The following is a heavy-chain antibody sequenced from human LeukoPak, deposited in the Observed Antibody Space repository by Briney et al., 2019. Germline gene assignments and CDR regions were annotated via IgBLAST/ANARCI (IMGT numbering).Heavy chain of an antibody. D-gene: IGHD3-10*01. J-gene: IGHJ4*02. CDR1: GFTFNNYA. CDR2: ISGNGGRT. Sequence: GGSLRLSCAASGFTFNNYAMSWVHQAPGKGLEWVAAISGNGGRTYYRDSVKGRFTISRDNPKNTLYLLMNSLSAEDTALYYCAKEQTSSGYFDYWGQGTVVTVSS. CDR3: AKEQTSSGYFDY. V-gene: IGHV3-23*01.